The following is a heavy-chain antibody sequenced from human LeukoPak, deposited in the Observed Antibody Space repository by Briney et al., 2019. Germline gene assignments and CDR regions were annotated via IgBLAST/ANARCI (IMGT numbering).Heavy chain of an antibody. D-gene: IGHD2-2*01. CDR1: AFTCDDYA. Sequence: GGYLRFYCSAAAFTCDDYAMHWVRQAPGKGLEWVSGISWNSGSIGYADSVKGRFTISRDNAKNSLYLQMNRLRAEDMALYYCAKDYCSSTSCYFDYWGQGTLVTVSS. J-gene: IGHJ4*02. V-gene: IGHV3-9*03. CDR2: ISWNSGSI. CDR3: AKDYCSSTSCYFDY.